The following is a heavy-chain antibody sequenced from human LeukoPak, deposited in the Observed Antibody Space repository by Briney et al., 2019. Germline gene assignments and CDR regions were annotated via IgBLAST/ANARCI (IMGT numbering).Heavy chain of an antibody. J-gene: IGHJ5*02. V-gene: IGHV3-20*01. CDR3: ARETHYDDYEWFDP. Sequence: GGSLRLSCAASGFTFDVYGMSWVRQAPGKGLVWVSGINLNVGSTGYGHSVTSQYTISRDNATNSLYLQMNSLRAEDTALYHCARETHYDDYEWFDPWGQGTLVTVSS. D-gene: IGHD4-17*01. CDR2: INLNVGST. CDR1: GFTFDVYG.